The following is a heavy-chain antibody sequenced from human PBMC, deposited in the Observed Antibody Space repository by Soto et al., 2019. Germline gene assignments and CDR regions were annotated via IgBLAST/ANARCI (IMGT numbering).Heavy chain of an antibody. Sequence: PSETLSLTCAVYGGSFSGYYWSWIRQPPGKGLEWIGEINHSGSTNYNPSLKSRVTISVDTSKNQFSLKLSSVTAADTAVYYCSGSYYNGRFDPWGQGTLVTVSS. D-gene: IGHD3-10*01. V-gene: IGHV4-34*01. CDR3: SGSYYNGRFDP. J-gene: IGHJ5*02. CDR2: INHSGST. CDR1: GGSFSGYY.